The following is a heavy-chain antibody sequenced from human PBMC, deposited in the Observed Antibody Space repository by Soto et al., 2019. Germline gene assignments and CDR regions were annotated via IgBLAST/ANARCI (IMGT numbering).Heavy chain of an antibody. V-gene: IGHV1-69*02. D-gene: IGHD3-3*01. CDR1: GGTFSSYT. J-gene: IGHJ2*01. Sequence: VQLQQSGAEVKKPGSSVKVSCKASGGTFSSYTISWMRQAPGQGLEWMGRIIPILGIANYAQKVQGRVTITADKSTSTGYMGLSSVGSEDSVVDDGASTWVYDGYFDLWGRGTLVTVSS. CDR3: ASTWVYDGYFDL. CDR2: IIPILGIA.